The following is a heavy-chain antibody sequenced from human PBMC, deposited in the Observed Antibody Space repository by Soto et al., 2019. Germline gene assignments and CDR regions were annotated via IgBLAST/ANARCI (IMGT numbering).Heavy chain of an antibody. Sequence: PSETLSLTCNVSGVSISGDEGYWNWIRQSPGKGLEWIGYIYYTGSVYYSPSLRGRVTISVDTSKNQFSLNLTSVTAADTAVYYCARDKITGLFDYWGQGTLVTVSS. CDR2: IYYTGSV. CDR1: GVSISGDEGY. CDR3: ARDKITGLFDY. J-gene: IGHJ4*02. D-gene: IGHD2-8*02. V-gene: IGHV4-30-4*01.